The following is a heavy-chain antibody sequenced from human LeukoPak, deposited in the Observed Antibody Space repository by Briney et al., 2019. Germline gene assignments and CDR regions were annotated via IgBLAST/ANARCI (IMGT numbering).Heavy chain of an antibody. J-gene: IGHJ5*02. CDR2: MNPNSGNT. V-gene: IGHV1-8*03. D-gene: IGHD5-12*01. Sequence: ASVKLSCKASGYTFTSYDINWTRQATGQGLEWMGWMNPNSGNTAYAQKFQGRVTITRNTSISTPYMQLSSLRSDATTVYYCARGVDLAATGDWFDPWGQGTLVTVSS. CDR1: GYTFTSYD. CDR3: ARGVDLAATGDWFDP.